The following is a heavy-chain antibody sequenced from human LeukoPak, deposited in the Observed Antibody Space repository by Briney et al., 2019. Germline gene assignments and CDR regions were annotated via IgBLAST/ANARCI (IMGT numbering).Heavy chain of an antibody. CDR2: IYYSGST. CDR3: ARRDRYCSSTSCYGHRFDP. J-gene: IGHJ5*02. Sequence: PSETLSLTCTVSGGSISSSSYYWGWIRQPPGKGLEWIGSIYYSGSTYYNPSLKSRLTISVDTSKNQFSLKLSSVTAADTAVYYCARRDRYCSSTSCYGHRFDPWGQGTLVTVSS. D-gene: IGHD2-2*01. CDR1: GGSISSSSYY. V-gene: IGHV4-39*01.